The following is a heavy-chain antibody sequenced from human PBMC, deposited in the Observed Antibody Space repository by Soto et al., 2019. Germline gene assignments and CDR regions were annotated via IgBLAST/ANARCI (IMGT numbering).Heavy chain of an antibody. CDR1: GYPVTAYY. J-gene: IGHJ3*02. CDR3: GRGGGVGVAGSAAFDM. CDR2: INPATGAA. D-gene: IGHD3-3*01. Sequence: QLHLVQSGAVVKKPGASVTVSCSASGYPVTAYYMHWVRQAPGRGLEWMGGINPATGAAKYTQTFQGRVNRTRDTSTGTVFMELSGLQSGDTAVFYLGRGGGVGVAGSAAFDMWGQGTLVTVSS. V-gene: IGHV1-2*02.